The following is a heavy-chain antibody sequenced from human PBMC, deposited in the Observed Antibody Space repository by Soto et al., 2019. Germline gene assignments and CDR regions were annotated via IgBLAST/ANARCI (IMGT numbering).Heavy chain of an antibody. J-gene: IGHJ4*02. V-gene: IGHV1-18*01. Sequence: QVQLVQSGAEVKKPGASVKVSCKTSGFTFTNYYINWVRQAPGQGLEVMGWISAYSGNTNYAQNLQGRVTMTTDTSASTAYLELMSLRSDHTAVYFCARGDTYYVNWYFDYWGQGTLVTVSS. CDR1: GFTFTNYY. D-gene: IGHD1-1*01. CDR3: ARGDTYYVNWYFDY. CDR2: ISAYSGNT.